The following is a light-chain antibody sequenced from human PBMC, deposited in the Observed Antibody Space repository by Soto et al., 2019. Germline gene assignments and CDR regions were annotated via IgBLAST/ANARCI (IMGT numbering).Light chain of an antibody. CDR3: SSYTTSTSFIL. J-gene: IGLJ2*01. CDR1: SSDIGNYDF. V-gene: IGLV2-14*01. CDR2: EVS. Sequence: QSVLTQPASVSGSPGQSITISCTGTSSDIGNYDFVSWYQQVPGTAPKAMIYEVSSRPSGVSNRFSGSKSGNTASLTISGLQAEVEAYYYCSSYTTSTSFILFGGGTTVTVL.